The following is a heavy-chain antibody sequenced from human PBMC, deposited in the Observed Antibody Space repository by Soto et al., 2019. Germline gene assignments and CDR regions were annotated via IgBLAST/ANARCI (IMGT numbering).Heavy chain of an antibody. J-gene: IGHJ5*02. D-gene: IGHD6-13*01. V-gene: IGHV4-30-2*01. CDR2: IYHSGST. CDR3: ARGISWSEYRSSWPPWFDT. CDR1: GGSMSSGGYA. Sequence: PXETLSLTFAVSGGSMSSGGYAWSWIRQPPGKVLEWIVYIYHSGSTYYNPSLKSRVTISVDRSKNQFSLKLSSVTAEDTAVYYCARGISWSEYRSSWPPWFDTWGQGTLVTVSS.